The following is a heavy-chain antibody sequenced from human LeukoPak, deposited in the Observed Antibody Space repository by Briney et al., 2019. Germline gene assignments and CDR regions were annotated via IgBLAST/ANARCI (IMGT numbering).Heavy chain of an antibody. CDR3: ARVQGDGYYFDY. D-gene: IGHD3-16*01. CDR2: INPNSGGT. V-gene: IGHV1-2*02. Sequence: ASVKVSCKASGYTFTSYGISWVRQAPGQGLEWMGWINPNSGGTNYAQKFQGRVTMTRDTSISTAYMELSRLRSDDTAVYYCARVQGDGYYFDYWGQGTLVTVSS. CDR1: GYTFTSYG. J-gene: IGHJ4*02.